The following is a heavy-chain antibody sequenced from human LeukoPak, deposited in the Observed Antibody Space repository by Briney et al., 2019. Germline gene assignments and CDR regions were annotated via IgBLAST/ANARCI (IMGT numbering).Heavy chain of an antibody. D-gene: IGHD2-2*01. V-gene: IGHV3-30-3*01. Sequence: GGSLRLSCAASGFTFSSYAMSWVRQAPGKGLEWVAVISYDGSNKYYADSVKGRFTISRDNSKNTLYLQMNSLRAEDTAVYYCARDLDVVAGLDYWGQGTLVTVSS. J-gene: IGHJ4*02. CDR1: GFTFSSYA. CDR2: ISYDGSNK. CDR3: ARDLDVVAGLDY.